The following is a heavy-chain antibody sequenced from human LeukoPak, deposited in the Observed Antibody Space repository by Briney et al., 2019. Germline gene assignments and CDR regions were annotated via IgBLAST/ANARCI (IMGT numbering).Heavy chain of an antibody. CDR1: GYTFTSYG. Sequence: GASVKVSCKASGYTFTSYGISWVRQAPGQGLEWMGIINPSGGSTSYAQKFQGRVTMTRNTSISTAYMELSSLRSEDTAVYYCARSVVTATPVNDYWGQGTLVTVSS. CDR2: INPSGGST. V-gene: IGHV1-46*01. J-gene: IGHJ4*02. CDR3: ARSVVTATPVNDY. D-gene: IGHD2-21*02.